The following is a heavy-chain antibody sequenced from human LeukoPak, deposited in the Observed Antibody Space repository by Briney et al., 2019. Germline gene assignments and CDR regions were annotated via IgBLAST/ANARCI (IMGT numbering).Heavy chain of an antibody. D-gene: IGHD6-19*01. Sequence: SGPTLVNPTQTLTLTCTFSGFSLSTSGVGVGWIRQPPGKALEWLALIYWNDDKRSSPSLKSRLTITKDTSKNQVVLTMTNMDPVDTATYYCAHRRGESVRRAAVADGFDYWGQGTLVTVSS. V-gene: IGHV2-5*01. J-gene: IGHJ4*02. CDR2: IYWNDDK. CDR3: AHRRGESVRRAAVADGFDY. CDR1: GFSLSTSGVG.